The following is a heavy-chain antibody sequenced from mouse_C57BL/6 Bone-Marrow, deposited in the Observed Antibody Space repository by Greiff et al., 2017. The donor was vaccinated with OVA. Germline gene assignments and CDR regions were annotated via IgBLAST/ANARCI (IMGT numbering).Heavy chain of an antibody. CDR3: ARELTGRGGYFDY. Sequence: VKLVESGPELVKPGASVKISCKASGYAFSSSWMNWVKQRPGKGLEWIGRIYPGDGDTNYNGKFKGKATLTADKSSSTAYMQLSSLTSEDSAVYFCARELTGRGGYFDYWGQGTTLTVSS. CDR1: GYAFSSSW. CDR2: IYPGDGDT. J-gene: IGHJ2*01. D-gene: IGHD4-1*01. V-gene: IGHV1-82*01.